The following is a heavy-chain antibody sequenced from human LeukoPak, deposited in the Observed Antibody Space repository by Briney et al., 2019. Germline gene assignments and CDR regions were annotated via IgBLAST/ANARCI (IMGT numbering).Heavy chain of an antibody. CDR3: ARGVGVGSGSFQDY. D-gene: IGHD3-10*01. J-gene: IGHJ4*02. CDR1: GVTVSRNY. CDR2: IFSDGTT. Sequence: GGSLRLSCAAYGVTVSRNYMCWVGQAPGKWLAWVSIIFSDGTTHYADSVKGRFTISRDNSNNTLYLQMTSLRGEDTAVYYCARGVGVGSGSFQDYWGQGTLVTVSS. V-gene: IGHV3-66*01.